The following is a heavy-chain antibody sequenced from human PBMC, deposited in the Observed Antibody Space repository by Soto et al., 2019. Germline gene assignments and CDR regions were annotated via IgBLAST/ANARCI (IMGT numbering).Heavy chain of an antibody. D-gene: IGHD6-19*01. CDR3: ATLRAGVSSLDY. CDR1: GGSISSYY. J-gene: IGHJ4*02. CDR2: IYYSGST. Sequence: QVQLQESGPGLVKPSETLSLTCTVSGGSISSYYWCWIRQPPGKGLAWIGYIYYSGSTNYNPSLKSRVTISVDTSKNQFSLKLSAVTAADTAVYYCATLRAGVSSLDYWGEGTLVTVSS. V-gene: IGHV4-59*01.